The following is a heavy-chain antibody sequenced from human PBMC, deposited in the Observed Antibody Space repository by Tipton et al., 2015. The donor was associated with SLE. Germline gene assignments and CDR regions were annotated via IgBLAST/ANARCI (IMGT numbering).Heavy chain of an antibody. D-gene: IGHD5-18*01. V-gene: IGHV1-18*01. Sequence: QLVQSGAEVKKPGASVRVSCKASGYTFTTYGISWVRQAPGQGLEWMGWISTYNGNTNYAQKLQGRVTMTSDTSTSTAYMELRSPRSDDTAIYYCARVRVDTATVVFDFWGQGTLVTVSS. CDR2: ISTYNGNT. J-gene: IGHJ4*02. CDR1: GYTFTTYG. CDR3: ARVRVDTATVVFDF.